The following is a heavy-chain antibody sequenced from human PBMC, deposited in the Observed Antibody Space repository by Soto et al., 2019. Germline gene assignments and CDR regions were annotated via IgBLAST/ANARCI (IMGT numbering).Heavy chain of an antibody. D-gene: IGHD1-26*01. Sequence: SETLSLTCNVSGASLSRYYWSWILQPPGKGLEWIGRIYATGDTDYNPYLKGRISMSVDMSKKQFSLTLRSVTAAHTAIYYCVRDGTKNLRDRFEPWGRGILVTVSS. J-gene: IGHJ5*02. CDR1: GASLSRYY. CDR3: VRDGTKNLRDRFEP. CDR2: IYATGDT. V-gene: IGHV4-4*07.